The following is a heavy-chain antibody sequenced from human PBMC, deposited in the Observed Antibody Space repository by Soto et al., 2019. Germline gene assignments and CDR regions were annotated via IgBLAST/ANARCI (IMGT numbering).Heavy chain of an antibody. CDR2: IYHSGSA. CDR3: ARDSSGWNWFDP. CDR1: GGSISSGDYF. J-gene: IGHJ5*02. D-gene: IGHD6-19*01. Sequence: QVQLQESGPGLVKPSQTLSLTCTVSGGSISSGDYFWSWFRQPPGKGLEWIGYIYHSGSAYYNPSLKSRVTISVDTSKNQFSLKLSSLTAADTAVYYCARDSSGWNWFDPWGQGTLVTVSS. V-gene: IGHV4-30-4*01.